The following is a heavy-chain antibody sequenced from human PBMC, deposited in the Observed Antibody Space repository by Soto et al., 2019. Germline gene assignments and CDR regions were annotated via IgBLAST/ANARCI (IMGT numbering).Heavy chain of an antibody. D-gene: IGHD3-3*01. CDR1: GGSFSGYY. V-gene: IGHV4-34*01. Sequence: SETLSLTCAVYGGSFSGYYWSWIRQPPGKGLGWIGEINHSGSTNYNPSLKSRVTISVDTSKNQFSLKLSSVTAADTAVYYCARGRYDFGSGYQANTWFAPWGQGTLVPVSP. CDR3: ARGRYDFGSGYQANTWFAP. CDR2: INHSGST. J-gene: IGHJ5*02.